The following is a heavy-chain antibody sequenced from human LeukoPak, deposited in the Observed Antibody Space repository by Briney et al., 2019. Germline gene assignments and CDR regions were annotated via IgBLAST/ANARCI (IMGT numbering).Heavy chain of an antibody. V-gene: IGHV4-59*01. CDR3: ARGSGWYFY. CDR2: IYYSAST. D-gene: IGHD6-19*01. CDR1: GSSISGYY. Sequence: PSERMSLTCTVSGSSISGYYWSWIRQPPGKGLEWIGYIYYSASTTYNPSLKSRVTMSVDTSKNQFSLKLSSVTAADTAVYYCARGSGWYFYWGQGTLVDVSS. J-gene: IGHJ4*02.